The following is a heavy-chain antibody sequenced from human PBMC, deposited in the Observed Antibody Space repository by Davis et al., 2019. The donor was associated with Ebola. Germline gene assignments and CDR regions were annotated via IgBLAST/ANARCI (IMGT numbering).Heavy chain of an antibody. V-gene: IGHV3-23*01. CDR1: GFTVSSNY. J-gene: IGHJ4*02. D-gene: IGHD3-16*01. CDR2: ISGSGGST. Sequence: GESLKISCAASGFTVSSNYMSWVRQAPGKGLEWVSAISGSGGSTYYADSVKGRFTISRDNFKNTLYLQMNSLRAEDTAVYYCAKVEEDYNYFDYWGQGTLVTVSS. CDR3: AKVEEDYNYFDY.